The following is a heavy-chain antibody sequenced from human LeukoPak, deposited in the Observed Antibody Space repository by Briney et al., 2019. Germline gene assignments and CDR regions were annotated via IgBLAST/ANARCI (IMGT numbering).Heavy chain of an antibody. J-gene: IGHJ4*02. Sequence: GESLKISCKGSGXSFTSYWIGWVRQMPGKGLEWMGIIYPGDSDTRYSPSFQGQVTISADKSISTAYLQWSSLKASDTAMYYCARYFGYCSSTSCYAYFDYWGQGTLVTVSS. D-gene: IGHD2-2*01. V-gene: IGHV5-51*01. CDR2: IYPGDSDT. CDR3: ARYFGYCSSTSCYAYFDY. CDR1: GXSFTSYW.